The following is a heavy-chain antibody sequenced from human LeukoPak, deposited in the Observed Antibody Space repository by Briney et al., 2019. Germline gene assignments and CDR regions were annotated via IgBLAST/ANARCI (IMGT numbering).Heavy chain of an antibody. CDR1: GGTFNNSA. D-gene: IGHD4-17*01. V-gene: IGHV1-69*05. Sequence: VASVKLSCKTSGGTFNNSAISWVRQAPGQGLEWLGGIMPLFGTAGYAQKFQGRVTITKDESTRTVYLELTSLTSDDTAVYYCARDVHGDYGSGWFDPWGQGTLVSVSS. J-gene: IGHJ5*02. CDR3: ARDVHGDYGSGWFDP. CDR2: IMPLFGTA.